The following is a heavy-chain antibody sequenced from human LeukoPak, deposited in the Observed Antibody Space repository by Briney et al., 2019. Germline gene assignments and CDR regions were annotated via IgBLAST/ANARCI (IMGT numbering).Heavy chain of an antibody. D-gene: IGHD2-15*01. V-gene: IGHV4-39*07. CDR3: ARLVRDIVVVVASDYYMDV. J-gene: IGHJ6*03. CDR2: INHSGST. Sequence: SSETLSLTCTVSGGSISSSSYYWSWIRQPPGKGLEWIGEINHSGSTNYNPSLKSRVTISVDTSKNQFSLKLSSVTAADTAVYYCARLVRDIVVVVASDYYMDVWGKGTTVTISS. CDR1: GGSISSSSYY.